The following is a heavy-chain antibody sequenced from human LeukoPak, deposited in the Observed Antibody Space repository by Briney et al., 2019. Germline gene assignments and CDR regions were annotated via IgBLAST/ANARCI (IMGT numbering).Heavy chain of an antibody. CDR3: ARDRADSSGYYYRFDY. CDR2: IIPIFGTA. Sequence: GASVKVSCKASGRTFSSYAISWVRQPPGQGLEWMGGIIPIFGTANYAQKFQGRVTITTDDSTSTAYMELSSLRSEDTVVDYCARDRADSSGYYYRFDYWGQGTLVNVSS. CDR1: GRTFSSYA. J-gene: IGHJ4*02. V-gene: IGHV1-69*05. D-gene: IGHD3-22*01.